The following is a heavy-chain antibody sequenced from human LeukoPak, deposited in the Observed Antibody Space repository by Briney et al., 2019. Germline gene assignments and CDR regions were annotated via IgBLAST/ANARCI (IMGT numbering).Heavy chain of an antibody. D-gene: IGHD3-10*01. J-gene: IGHJ4*02. CDR2: ISSSGSTI. CDR3: AKDWFGELLPAFDY. V-gene: IGHV3-11*01. CDR1: GFTFSDYY. Sequence: PGGSLRLSCAASGFTFSDYYMSWIRQAPGKGLEWVSYISSSGSTIYYADSVKGRFTISRDNAKNSLYLQMNSLRAEDTAVYYCAKDWFGELLPAFDYWGQGTLVTVSS.